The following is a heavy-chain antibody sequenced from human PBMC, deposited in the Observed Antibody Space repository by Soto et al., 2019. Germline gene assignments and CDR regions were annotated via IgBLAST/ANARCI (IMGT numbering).Heavy chain of an antibody. D-gene: IGHD3-3*01. Sequence: EVQLVESGGGLVKPGGSLRLSCAASGFTFSSYSMNWVRQAPGKGLEWVSSISSSSSYIYYADSVKGLFTISRDNAKNSLYLQMNSLIAEDTAVYYCARDGHYDFWSGPAAFDYWGQGTLVTVSS. CDR3: ARDGHYDFWSGPAAFDY. J-gene: IGHJ4*02. CDR2: ISSSSSYI. V-gene: IGHV3-21*01. CDR1: GFTFSSYS.